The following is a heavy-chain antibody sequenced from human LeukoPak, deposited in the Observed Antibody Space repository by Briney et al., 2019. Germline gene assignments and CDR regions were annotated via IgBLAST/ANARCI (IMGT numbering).Heavy chain of an antibody. V-gene: IGHV1-69*05. J-gene: IGHJ5*02. CDR1: GGTFSNYA. D-gene: IGHD4-17*01. CDR2: IIPIFGTA. Sequence: SVKVSCKASGGTFSNYAISWVRQAPGQGLEWMGGIIPIFGTANYAQKFQGRVTITTDESTSTAYMELSSLRSEDTAVYYCATEAKGYGDYVYNWFDPWGQGTLVTVSS. CDR3: ATEAKGYGDYVYNWFDP.